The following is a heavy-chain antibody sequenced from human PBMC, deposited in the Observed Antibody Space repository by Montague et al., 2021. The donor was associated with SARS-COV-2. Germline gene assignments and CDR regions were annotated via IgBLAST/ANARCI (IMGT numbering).Heavy chain of an antibody. V-gene: IGHV4-59*08. CDR2: IFYSGST. D-gene: IGHD7-27*01. CDR3: ACDRITRGWLDP. Sequence: SETLSLTCSVSGGSVNRNYWSWVRQPPGKGLEWLGYIFYSGSTYNPSLNSRVTMSPDTSKNHLSLNLISVTAADTAVYYCACDRITRGWLDPWGQGTLVTVSS. CDR1: GGSVNRNY. J-gene: IGHJ5*02.